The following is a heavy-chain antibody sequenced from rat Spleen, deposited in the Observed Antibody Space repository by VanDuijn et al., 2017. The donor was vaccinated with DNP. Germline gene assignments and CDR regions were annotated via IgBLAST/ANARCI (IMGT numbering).Heavy chain of an antibody. J-gene: IGHJ2*01. CDR2: IWAGGVT. Sequence: QVQLKESGPGLVQPSQTLSLTCTVSGFSLTSYHVSWVRQPPGKSLVWMGTIWAGGVTNYNSNVQSRLSISRDNSKSQVFLKMNSLQTEDIATYYCARWGQTGDYWGQGVMVTVSS. CDR1: GFSLTSYH. CDR3: ARWGQTGDY. D-gene: IGHD4-1*01. V-gene: IGHV2-43*01.